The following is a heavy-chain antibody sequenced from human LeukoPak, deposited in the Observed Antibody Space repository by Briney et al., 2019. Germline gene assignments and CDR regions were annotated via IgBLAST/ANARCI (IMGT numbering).Heavy chain of an antibody. D-gene: IGHD3-16*01. CDR1: GFSFNSDW. CDR2: IKHDESEK. Sequence: RGSLRLSCAASGFSFNSDWMDWVRQAPGKGLEWVANIKHDESEKNYLDSVKGRFTISRDNAQNSLYLQMNGLRVEDTAVYYCTKRLDDWGQGTLVTVSS. CDR3: TKRLDD. J-gene: IGHJ4*02. V-gene: IGHV3-7*01.